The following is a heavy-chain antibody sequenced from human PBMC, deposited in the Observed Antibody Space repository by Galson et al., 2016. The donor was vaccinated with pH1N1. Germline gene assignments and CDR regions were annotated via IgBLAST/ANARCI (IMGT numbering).Heavy chain of an antibody. CDR2: IDPGGDST. Sequence: SVKVSCKASGYIFTSSYLHWVRQVPGQGLEWMGIIDPGGDSTYYAQTFQDRVTMTTDTSTNTIYMELSSLRSDDTAVYYCARAGNCDGDRCYGNGLDVWGQGTTVTVSS. CDR1: GYIFTSSY. CDR3: ARAGNCDGDRCYGNGLDV. D-gene: IGHD2-21*01. V-gene: IGHV1-46*01. J-gene: IGHJ6*02.